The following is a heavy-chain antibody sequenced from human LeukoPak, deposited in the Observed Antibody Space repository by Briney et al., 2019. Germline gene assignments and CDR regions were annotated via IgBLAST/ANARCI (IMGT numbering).Heavy chain of an antibody. CDR3: ARDRVTTGNRGY. CDR1: GFTFSTYG. Sequence: PGGSLRLSCAASGFTFSTYGMHWVRQAPGKGPEWVAVIWYDGSNKYYADSVEGRFTISRDNSKNTLYLQMNSLRAEDTAVYYCARDRVTTGNRGYWGQGTLVTVSS. D-gene: IGHD4-11*01. V-gene: IGHV3-33*01. CDR2: IWYDGSNK. J-gene: IGHJ4*02.